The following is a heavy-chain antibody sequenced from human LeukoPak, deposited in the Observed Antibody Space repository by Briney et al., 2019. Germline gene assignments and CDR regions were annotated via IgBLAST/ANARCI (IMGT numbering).Heavy chain of an antibody. J-gene: IGHJ4*02. D-gene: IGHD4-17*01. CDR2: ISSSSSYI. CDR3: ANMGGTTRQAITANVDY. V-gene: IGHV3-21*04. Sequence: GGSLRLSCAASGFTFSSYSMNWVRQAPGKGLEWVSSISSSSSYIYYADSVKGRFTISRDSSKNTLFLQMNRLRPEDAAVYYCANMGGTTRQAITANVDYWGQGTLVTVSS. CDR1: GFTFSSYS.